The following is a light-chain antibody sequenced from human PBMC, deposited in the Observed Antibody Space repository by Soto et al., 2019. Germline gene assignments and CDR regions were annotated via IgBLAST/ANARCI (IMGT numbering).Light chain of an antibody. CDR1: QGIRSD. CDR2: AAS. Sequence: DIQMTQSPSSLSASVGDRVTITCRASQGIRSDLGWYQQKPGKAPKRLIYAASSLQSGVPSRFSGSGSGTEFTLTISSLQPEDFANYYCLQHNRYPFTFGPGTKVDIK. CDR3: LQHNRYPFT. V-gene: IGKV1-17*01. J-gene: IGKJ3*01.